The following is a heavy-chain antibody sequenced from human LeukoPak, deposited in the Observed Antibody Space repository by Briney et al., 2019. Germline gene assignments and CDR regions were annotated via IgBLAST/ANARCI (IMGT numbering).Heavy chain of an antibody. V-gene: IGHV3-11*04. J-gene: IGHJ4*02. CDR1: GFIFSDYY. D-gene: IGHD4-17*01. CDR3: ARVARYGDYIGGSDY. Sequence: PGGSLRLSCAASGFIFSDYYMTWIRQAPGKGLEWVSYVTSSGGHMYYADSAKGRFTISRDNAKNSLYLQMNSLRAEDTAVYYCARVARYGDYIGGSDYWGQGALVTVSS. CDR2: VTSSGGHM.